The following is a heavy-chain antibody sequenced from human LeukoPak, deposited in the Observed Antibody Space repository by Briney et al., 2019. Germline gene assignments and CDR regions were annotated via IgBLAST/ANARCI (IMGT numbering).Heavy chain of an antibody. Sequence: GESLKISCKGSGYIFTSYWIGWVRQMPGKGLEWMGIIYPGDSDTRYSPSFQGQVTISADKSISTAYLQWSSLKASDTAMYYCARAPTPRFFVVPALGDAFDIWGQGTMVTVFS. V-gene: IGHV5-51*01. J-gene: IGHJ3*02. CDR3: ARAPTPRFFVVPALGDAFDI. CDR2: IYPGDSDT. CDR1: GYIFTSYW. D-gene: IGHD2-2*01.